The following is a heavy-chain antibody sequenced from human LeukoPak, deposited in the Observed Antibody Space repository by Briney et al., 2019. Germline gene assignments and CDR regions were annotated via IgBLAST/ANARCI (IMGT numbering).Heavy chain of an antibody. J-gene: IGHJ5*02. CDR3: AFTNSGSFAS. D-gene: IGHD3-10*01. V-gene: IGHV4-39*01. Sequence: SETLSLTCTVSGGSISSSGYCWGWIRQPPGKGLEWIGSIYYSGSTYYNPSLKSRVIISVDTSKNQFSLKLRSVTAADTAIYYCAFTNSGSFASWGQGTLVTVSS. CDR1: GGSISSSGYC. CDR2: IYYSGST.